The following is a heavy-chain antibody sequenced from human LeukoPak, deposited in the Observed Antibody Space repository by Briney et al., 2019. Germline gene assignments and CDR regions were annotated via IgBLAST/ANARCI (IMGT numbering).Heavy chain of an antibody. CDR3: AREYYDSSGYYYPHAFDI. CDR2: ISSSSSYI. D-gene: IGHD3-22*01. V-gene: IGHV3-21*01. Sequence: GGSLRLSCAASGFTFSSYSMNWVRQAPGKGLEWVSSISSSSSYIYYADSVKDRFTISRDNAKNSLYLQMNSLRAEDTAVYYCAREYYDSSGYYYPHAFDIWGQGTMVTVSS. J-gene: IGHJ3*02. CDR1: GFTFSSYS.